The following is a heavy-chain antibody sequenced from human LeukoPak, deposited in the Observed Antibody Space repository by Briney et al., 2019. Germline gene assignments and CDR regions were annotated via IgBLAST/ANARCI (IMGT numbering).Heavy chain of an antibody. D-gene: IGHD3-16*01. CDR1: GFTFSNYE. CDR2: ISSSSSNM. J-gene: IGHJ4*02. V-gene: IGHV3-48*03. CDR3: ARQFGPLAY. Sequence: GGSLRLSCAASGFTFSNYEMNWVRQAPGKGLEWVSYISSSSSNMYYADSVKGRFTISRDNSKNSLYLQMNSLRAEDTAVYYCARQFGPLAYWGQGTLVTVSS.